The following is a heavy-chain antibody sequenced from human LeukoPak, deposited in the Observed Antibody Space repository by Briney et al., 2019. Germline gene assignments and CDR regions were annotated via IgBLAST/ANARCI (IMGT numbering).Heavy chain of an antibody. CDR1: GFSLSTSGVA. Sequence: SGPTLVNPTQTLTLTCTFSGFSLSTSGVAVGWIRQPPGKALEWLALIYWNDDKRYSPSLKSRLTITKDPSKNQVVLTMTNMDPVETAPYYCAHSAYDSRGYYYFDYWGQGTLVTVSS. CDR2: IYWNDDK. J-gene: IGHJ4*02. CDR3: AHSAYDSRGYYYFDY. D-gene: IGHD3-22*01. V-gene: IGHV2-5*01.